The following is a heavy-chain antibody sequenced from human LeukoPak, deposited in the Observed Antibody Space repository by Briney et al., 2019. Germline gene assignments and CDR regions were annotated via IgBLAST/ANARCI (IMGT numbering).Heavy chain of an antibody. Sequence: SGGSRRLSCAASGFTFSSYGMHWVRQAPGKGLEWVAFIRYDGSNKYYADSVKGRFTISRDNSKNTLYLQMNSLRAEDTAVYYCARDPIAARYYYYMDVWGKGTTVTVSS. V-gene: IGHV3-30*02. CDR2: IRYDGSNK. J-gene: IGHJ6*03. CDR3: ARDPIAARYYYYMDV. D-gene: IGHD6-13*01. CDR1: GFTFSSYG.